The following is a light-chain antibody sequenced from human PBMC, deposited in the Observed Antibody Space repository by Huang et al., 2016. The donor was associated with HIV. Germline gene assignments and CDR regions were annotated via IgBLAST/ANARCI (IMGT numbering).Light chain of an antibody. J-gene: IGKJ1*01. Sequence: DIVMTQSPDSMAVSPGERATINCKSSQSVLYSLSKKNYLAWFQQKPGRPPKLLIYWATTRESGVPDRFSGSGSGTDFTLTINNLQSEDVAVYFCLQYYSVPQTFGHGTKVEIK. V-gene: IGKV4-1*01. CDR1: QSVLYSLSKKNY. CDR3: LQYYSVPQT. CDR2: WAT.